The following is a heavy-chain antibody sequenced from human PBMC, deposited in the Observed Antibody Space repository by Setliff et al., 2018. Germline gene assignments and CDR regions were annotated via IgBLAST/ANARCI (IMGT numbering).Heavy chain of an antibody. Sequence: SETLSLTCTVSGGSITSYYWSWIRQPPGKGLEWIGYIYYSGSTNYNPSLKSRVTISADTSKNQFSLKLSSVTAADTAVYYCAREGFGDGAFDIWGQGTMVTV. V-gene: IGHV4-59*01. J-gene: IGHJ3*02. CDR3: AREGFGDGAFDI. D-gene: IGHD3-10*01. CDR1: GGSITSYY. CDR2: IYYSGST.